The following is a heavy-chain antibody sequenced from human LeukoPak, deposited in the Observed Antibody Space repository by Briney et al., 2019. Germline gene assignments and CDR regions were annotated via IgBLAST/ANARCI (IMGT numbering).Heavy chain of an antibody. D-gene: IGHD1-1*01. CDR2: MNPNSGNT. CDR3: ARGDWNAGGIDY. V-gene: IGHV1-8*03. Sequence: ASVNVSCKASGYTFTSYDINWVRPATGQGLEWMGWMNPNSGNTGYAQKFQGRVTITRNTSISTAYMELSSLRSEDTAVYYCARGDWNAGGIDYWGQGTLVTVSS. CDR1: GYTFTSYD. J-gene: IGHJ4*02.